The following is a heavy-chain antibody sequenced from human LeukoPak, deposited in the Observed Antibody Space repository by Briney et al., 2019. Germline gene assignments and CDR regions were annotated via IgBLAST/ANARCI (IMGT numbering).Heavy chain of an antibody. CDR3: AREAAAGPWFDP. CDR2: IIPIFGTA. Sequence: GASVKVSCKASGGTFSSYAISWVRQAPGQGLEWMGGIIPIFGTANYAQKFQGRVTITADKSTSTAYMELSSLRSEDTAVYYCAREAAAGPWFDPWGQGTLVTVSS. D-gene: IGHD6-13*01. J-gene: IGHJ5*02. V-gene: IGHV1-69*06. CDR1: GGTFSSYA.